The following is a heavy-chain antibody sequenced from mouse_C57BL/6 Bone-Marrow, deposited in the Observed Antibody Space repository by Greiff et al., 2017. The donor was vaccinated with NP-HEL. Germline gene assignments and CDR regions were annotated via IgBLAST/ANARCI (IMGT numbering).Heavy chain of an antibody. Sequence: EVKLVESGGDLVKPGGSLKLSCAASGFTFSSYGLSWVRQTPDKRLEWVATISSGGSYTYYPDSVKGRFPISRDNAKNTLYLQMSSLKSEDTAMYYCARGRGWLLRGDWFAYWGQGTLVTVSA. CDR3: ARGRGWLLRGDWFAY. D-gene: IGHD2-3*01. J-gene: IGHJ3*01. V-gene: IGHV5-6*01. CDR1: GFTFSSYG. CDR2: ISSGGSYT.